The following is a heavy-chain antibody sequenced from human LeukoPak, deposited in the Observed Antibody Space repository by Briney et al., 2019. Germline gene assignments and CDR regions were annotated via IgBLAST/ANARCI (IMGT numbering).Heavy chain of an antibody. CDR2: IKQEGSEK. Sequence: GGSLRLSCAASGFTFSSFRMSWVRQAPGKGLEGVANIKQEGSEKHYVDSVKGRFTISRDNAKNSLYLQMNSLRAEDTAVYYCARERSYGDYDDYWGQGTLVTVSS. CDR1: GFTFSSFR. CDR3: ARERSYGDYDDY. J-gene: IGHJ4*02. V-gene: IGHV3-7*01. D-gene: IGHD4-17*01.